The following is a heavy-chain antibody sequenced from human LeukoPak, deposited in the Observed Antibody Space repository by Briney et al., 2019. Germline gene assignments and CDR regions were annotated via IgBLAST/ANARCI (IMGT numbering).Heavy chain of an antibody. J-gene: IGHJ5*02. CDR1: GYTFTGYY. CDR3: AREAYYYDSSGPNWFDP. D-gene: IGHD3-22*01. CDR2: INPNSGGT. V-gene: IGHV1-2*02. Sequence: GASVKVSCKASGYTFTGYYMHWVRQAPGQGLEWMGWINPNSGGTNYAQKFQGRVTMTRDTSISTAYMELSRLRSDDTAVYYCAREAYYYDSSGPNWFDPWGQGTLVTVSS.